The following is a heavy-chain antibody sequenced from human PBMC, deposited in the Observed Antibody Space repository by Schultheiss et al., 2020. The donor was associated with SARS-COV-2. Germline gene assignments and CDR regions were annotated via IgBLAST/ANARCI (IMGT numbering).Heavy chain of an antibody. D-gene: IGHD6-13*01. CDR1: GGTFSSYT. CDR3: ARDGLLAAAGDYYYYGMDV. V-gene: IGHV1-69*04. CDR2: IIPILGIA. Sequence: SVKVSCKASGGTFSSYTISWVRQAPGQGLQWMGRIIPILGIANYAQKFQGRVTITADKSTSTAYMELSSLRSEDTAVYYCARDGLLAAAGDYYYYGMDVWGQGTTVTVSS. J-gene: IGHJ6*02.